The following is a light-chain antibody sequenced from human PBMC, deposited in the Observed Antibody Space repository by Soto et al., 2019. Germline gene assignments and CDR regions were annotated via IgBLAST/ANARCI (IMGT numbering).Light chain of an antibody. Sequence: DIQMTQSPSTLSASVGDRVTITCRASQSISTWLAWYQQKPGKAPKLLIYDASTLKSGVPSRFSGSGSGTEFTLTISSLQPDDFATYYCQQYKSYPITFGQGTRLEIK. V-gene: IGKV1-5*01. CDR3: QQYKSYPIT. CDR2: DAS. CDR1: QSISTW. J-gene: IGKJ5*01.